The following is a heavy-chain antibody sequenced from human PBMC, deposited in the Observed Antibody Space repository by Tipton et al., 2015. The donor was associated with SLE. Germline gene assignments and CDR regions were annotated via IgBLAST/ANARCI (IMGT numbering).Heavy chain of an antibody. J-gene: IGHJ4*02. CDR1: TYY. V-gene: IGHV1-46*01. CDR2: INPTGTST. Sequence: QLVQSGAEVTKPGASVRVSCRAPTYYIHWVRQAPGQGLEWMGTINPTGTSTTYAQKFQGRVTVTRDTSTSTVYMQLGSLRSEDTAVYYCTRDTRYQHASDVWGQGTLVTVSS. D-gene: IGHD2-2*01. CDR3: TRDTRYQHASDV.